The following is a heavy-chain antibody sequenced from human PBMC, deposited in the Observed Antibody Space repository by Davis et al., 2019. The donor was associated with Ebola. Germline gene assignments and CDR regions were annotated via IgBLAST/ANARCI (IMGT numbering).Heavy chain of an antibody. D-gene: IGHD5-12*01. CDR2: INHSGST. J-gene: IGHJ6*02. V-gene: IGHV4-34*01. Sequence: PSETLSLTCAVYGGSFSGYYWSWIRQPPGKGLEWIGEINHSGSTNYNPSLKSRVTISVDTSKNQFSLKLSSVTAADTATYYCARGGGYGGYGMDVWGQGTTVTVSS. CDR1: GGSFSGYY. CDR3: ARGGGYGGYGMDV.